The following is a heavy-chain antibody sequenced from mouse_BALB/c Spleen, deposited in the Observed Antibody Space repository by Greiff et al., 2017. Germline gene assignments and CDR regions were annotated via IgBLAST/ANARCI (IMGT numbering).Heavy chain of an antibody. D-gene: IGHD2-13*01. CDR1: GYTFTSYW. CDR3: ARGGDFAMDY. J-gene: IGHJ4*01. CDR2: IDPANGNT. V-gene: IGHV14-1*02. Sequence: VQLQQPGAELVRPGASVKLSCKASGYTFTSYWMNWVKQRPEQGLEWIGRIDPANGNTKYDPKFQGKATITADTSSNTAYLQLSSLTSEDTAVYYCARGGDFAMDYWGQGTSVTVSS.